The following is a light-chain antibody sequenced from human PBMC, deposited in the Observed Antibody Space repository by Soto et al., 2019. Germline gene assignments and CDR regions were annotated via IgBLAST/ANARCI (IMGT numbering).Light chain of an antibody. Sequence: QSVGTQPPSVSVSPGQSITISCTGTNSDVGAYNYVSLYQQHPGKAPKLIIREVTNRPSGVSSRFSGSKSGNTASLTISGLQAEDEADYYCCSATGDITYVVGTGTKVTVL. CDR3: CSATGDITYV. CDR1: NSDVGAYNY. V-gene: IGLV2-14*01. J-gene: IGLJ1*01. CDR2: EVT.